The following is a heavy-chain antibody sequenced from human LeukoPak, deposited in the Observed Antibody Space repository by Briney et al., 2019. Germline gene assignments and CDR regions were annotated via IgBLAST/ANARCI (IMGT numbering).Heavy chain of an antibody. D-gene: IGHD1-14*01. CDR3: ARGRYESTRLSADYYYYMDV. J-gene: IGHJ6*03. V-gene: IGHV4-4*07. CDR2: IYTSGST. Sequence: SETLSLTCTVSGGSITGYYWSWIRQPAGKGLEWIGRIYTSGSTIYNPSLKSRVTMSVDTSKNQFSLRLSSVTAADTAVYYCARGRYESTRLSADYYYYMDVWGKGTTDTVSS. CDR1: GGSITGYY.